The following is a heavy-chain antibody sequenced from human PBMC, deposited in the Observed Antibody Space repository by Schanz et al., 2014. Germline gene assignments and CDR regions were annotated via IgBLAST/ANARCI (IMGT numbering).Heavy chain of an antibody. D-gene: IGHD3-16*01. CDR2: ISFDGVNK. J-gene: IGHJ6*02. CDR1: RFTFSDYW. CDR3: AKALKPYIASRNGLDV. V-gene: IGHV3-30*18. Sequence: VQLVESGGGLVQPGGSLRLSCAASRFTFSDYWMSWVRQAPGKGLEWVAVISFDGVNKYYTDSVKGRFTISRDNSKSTLDLQMNSLRPDDTAVYYCAKALKPYIASRNGLDVWGHGTTVTVSS.